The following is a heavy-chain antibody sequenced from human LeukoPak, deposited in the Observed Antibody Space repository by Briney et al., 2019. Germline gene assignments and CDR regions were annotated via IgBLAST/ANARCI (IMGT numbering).Heavy chain of an antibody. J-gene: IGHJ3*01. Sequence: GGSLRLSCAASGFTFSSYGMHWVRQAPGKGLEWVAFIRYDGSNKYYADSVKGRFTISRDNSKNTLHLQMNSLRAGDTAVYYCAKDLHLRYFDWLPGDSFDVWGQGTMVTVSS. CDR3: AKDLHLRYFDWLPGDSFDV. CDR1: GFTFSSYG. D-gene: IGHD3-9*01. V-gene: IGHV3-30*02. CDR2: IRYDGSNK.